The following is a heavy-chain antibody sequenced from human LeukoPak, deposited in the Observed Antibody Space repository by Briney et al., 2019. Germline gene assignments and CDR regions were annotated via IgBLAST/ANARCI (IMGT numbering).Heavy chain of an antibody. CDR1: GFTFSTAW. Sequence: GGSLRLSCAASGFTFSTAWVSWVRQAPGKGLEWVGRIKSKTDGGTTDYAAPVKGRFTSSRDDSKNTRYLQMNSLKTEDTAVYYCALGRGVSDYWGQGTLVTVSS. V-gene: IGHV3-15*01. CDR3: ALGRGVSDY. CDR2: IKSKTDGGTT. D-gene: IGHD3-10*01. J-gene: IGHJ4*02.